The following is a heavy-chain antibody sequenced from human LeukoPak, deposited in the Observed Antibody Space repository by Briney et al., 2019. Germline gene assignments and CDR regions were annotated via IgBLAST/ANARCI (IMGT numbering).Heavy chain of an antibody. CDR3: AKTTRGTGCISTTCSFFDY. J-gene: IGHJ4*02. CDR2: IWYDGSNK. Sequence: GGSLRLSCAASGFTFSSYGMHWVRQAPGKGLERVAVIWYDGSNKYYADSVKGRFTISRDNSKNTVYLQMTSLRADDTAVYYCAKTTRGTGCISTTCSFFDYWGQGTLVTVPS. V-gene: IGHV3-33*06. CDR1: GFTFSSYG. D-gene: IGHD2-2*01.